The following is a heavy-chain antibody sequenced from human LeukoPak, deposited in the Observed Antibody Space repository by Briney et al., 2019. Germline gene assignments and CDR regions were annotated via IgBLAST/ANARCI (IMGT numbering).Heavy chain of an antibody. D-gene: IGHD3-10*01. CDR1: GYTFTSYG. J-gene: IGHJ4*02. CDR2: ISAYNGNT. Sequence: ASVKVPCKASGYTFTSYGISWVRQAPGQGLEWMGWISAYNGNTNYAQKLQGRVTMTTDTSTSTAYMELRSLRSDDTAVYYCAREVWFGELSERTLDYWGQGTLVTVSS. V-gene: IGHV1-18*01. CDR3: AREVWFGELSERTLDY.